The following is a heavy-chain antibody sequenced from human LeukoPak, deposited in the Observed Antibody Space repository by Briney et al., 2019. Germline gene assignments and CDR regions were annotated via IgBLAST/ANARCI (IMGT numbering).Heavy chain of an antibody. CDR1: GGSISSYY. Sequence: SETLSLTCTVSGGSISSYYWSWIRQAPGRGLEWIGYIYYSGSTNYNPSLKGRVTISVDTSKNQFSLKLRYVTAADTAVYYCARDKGDYGDYYWFDPWGEGTLVTVSS. J-gene: IGHJ5*02. CDR3: ARDKGDYGDYYWFDP. CDR2: IYYSGST. V-gene: IGHV4-59*01. D-gene: IGHD4-17*01.